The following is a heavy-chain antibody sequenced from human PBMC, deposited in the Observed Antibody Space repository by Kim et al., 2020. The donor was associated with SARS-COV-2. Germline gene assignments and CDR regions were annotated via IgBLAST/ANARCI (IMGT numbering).Heavy chain of an antibody. Sequence: SGPTLVNPTQTPTLTCTFSGFSLSTSGVGVGWIRQPPGKALEWLALIYWDDDKRYSPSLKSRLTITKDTSKNQVVLTMTNMDPVDTATYYCAHRQLTTVVTPYFDYWGQGTLVTVSS. D-gene: IGHD4-17*01. J-gene: IGHJ4*02. V-gene: IGHV2-5*02. CDR2: IYWDDDK. CDR3: AHRQLTTVVTPYFDY. CDR1: GFSLSTSGVG.